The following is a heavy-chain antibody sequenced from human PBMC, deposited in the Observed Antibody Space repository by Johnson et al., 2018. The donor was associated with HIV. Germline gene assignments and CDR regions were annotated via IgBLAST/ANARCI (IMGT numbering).Heavy chain of an antibody. J-gene: IGHJ3*02. CDR3: ARGSRYTYDNDDAHLLHAFDI. CDR2: INWNGGST. D-gene: IGHD3-22*01. CDR1: GFSFDDYG. V-gene: IGHV3-20*04. Sequence: VQLVESGGSVVRPGGSLRLSCEASGFSFDDYGMAWVRQFPGKGLEWISGINWNGGSTSYSDSVKGRFTISRDNAKISLYLQMNSLRAEDTAFYYCARGSRYTYDNDDAHLLHAFDIWGQGTMVTVSS.